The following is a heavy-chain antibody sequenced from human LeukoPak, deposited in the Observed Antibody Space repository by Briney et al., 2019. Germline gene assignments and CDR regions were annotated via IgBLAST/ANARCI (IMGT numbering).Heavy chain of an antibody. CDR1: GYTFTIYG. V-gene: IGHV1-18*01. CDR3: ARGGSSTTCDY. D-gene: IGHD2-2*01. J-gene: IGHJ4*02. CDR2: ISAYNGYT. Sequence: ASVKVSCKASGYTFTIYGITWVRQAPGQGLEWMGWISAYNGYTNYAQKLQGRVTMTTDTSTSTAYMELKTLRSDDTAVYFCARGGSSTTCDYWGQGTLVTVSS.